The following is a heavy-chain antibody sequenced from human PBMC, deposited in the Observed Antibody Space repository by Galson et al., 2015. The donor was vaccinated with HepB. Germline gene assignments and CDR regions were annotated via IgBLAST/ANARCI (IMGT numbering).Heavy chain of an antibody. CDR2: IIPIFGTA. CDR3: ARGAEGTVTTPFDY. Sequence: SVKVSCKASGGTFSSYAISWVRQAPGQGLEWMGGIIPIFGTANYAQKFQGRVTITADESTSTAYMELSSLRSEDTAVYYCARGAEGTVTTPFDYWGQGTLVTVSS. D-gene: IGHD4-17*01. J-gene: IGHJ4*02. CDR1: GGTFSSYA. V-gene: IGHV1-69*13.